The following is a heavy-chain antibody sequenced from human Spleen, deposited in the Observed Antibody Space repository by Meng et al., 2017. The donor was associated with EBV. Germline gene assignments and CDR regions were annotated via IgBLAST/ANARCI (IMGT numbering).Heavy chain of an antibody. Sequence: QWQLHEPGPDRVKPSETLSLICTVSGASVSSGSYHCNWIRQPPGKGLEWIGDIYYSGSTNYNPSLKSRVTISVDTSKNQFSLKLRSVTAADTAVYYCARDQSGLSGFGPWGQGTLVTVSS. CDR3: ARDQSGLSGFGP. CDR2: IYYSGST. D-gene: IGHD5-12*01. CDR1: GASVSSGSYH. J-gene: IGHJ5*02. V-gene: IGHV4-61*01.